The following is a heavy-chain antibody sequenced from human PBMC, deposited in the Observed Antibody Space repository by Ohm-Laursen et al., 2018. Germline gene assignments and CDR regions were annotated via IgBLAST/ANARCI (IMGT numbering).Heavy chain of an antibody. V-gene: IGHV3-7*01. Sequence: SLRLSCAASGFTFSSYWMSWVRQAPGKGLEWVANIKQDGSEKYYVDSVKGRFTIPRDNAKNSLYLQMNSLRAEDTAVYYCARVADDFWSGYSNWFDPWGQGTLVTVSS. CDR3: ARVADDFWSGYSNWFDP. CDR2: IKQDGSEK. J-gene: IGHJ5*02. D-gene: IGHD3-3*01. CDR1: GFTFSSYW.